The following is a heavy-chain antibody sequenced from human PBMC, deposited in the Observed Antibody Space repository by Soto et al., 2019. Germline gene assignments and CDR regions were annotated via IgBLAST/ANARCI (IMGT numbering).Heavy chain of an antibody. Sequence: SSVKVSCKASGYTFTGYYVHWVRQAPGQRLEWMGWINPNSGDTYLAQRFQGRVTMNRDTSIGTAYMELRGLTSDDTAEYYCAKGGAIVAAGTRVYLYNAMDVWSQGTTVTVSS. CDR1: GYTFTGYY. V-gene: IGHV1-2*02. J-gene: IGHJ6*02. D-gene: IGHD1-26*01. CDR2: INPNSGDT. CDR3: AKGGAIVAAGTRVYLYNAMDV.